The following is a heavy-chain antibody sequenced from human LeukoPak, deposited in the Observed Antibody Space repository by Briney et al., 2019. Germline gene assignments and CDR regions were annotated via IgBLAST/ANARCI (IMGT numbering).Heavy chain of an antibody. CDR3: ARLSYYDILTGHRDDAFDI. J-gene: IGHJ3*02. D-gene: IGHD3-9*01. V-gene: IGHV1-18*01. Sequence: GASVKVSCKASGYTFTSYGISWVRQAPGQGLEWMGWISAYNGNTNYAQKLQGRVTMTTDTSTSTAYMELRSLRSDDTAVYYCARLSYYDILTGHRDDAFDIWGQGTMVTVSS. CDR1: GYTFTSYG. CDR2: ISAYNGNT.